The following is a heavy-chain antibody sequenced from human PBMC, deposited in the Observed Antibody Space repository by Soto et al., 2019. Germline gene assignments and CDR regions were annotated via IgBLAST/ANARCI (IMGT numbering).Heavy chain of an antibody. V-gene: IGHV3-48*01. Sequence: PGGSLRLSCASSGFTFSSYSMNWVRQAPGKGLEWVSYITSNRSTKYYSDSVKGRFTISRDNSKNTLYLQMNSLRAEDTAVYYCAKSVYNWNDGFFDYWGQGTLVTVSS. J-gene: IGHJ4*02. CDR2: ITSNRSTK. CDR1: GFTFSSYS. CDR3: AKSVYNWNDGFFDY. D-gene: IGHD1-1*01.